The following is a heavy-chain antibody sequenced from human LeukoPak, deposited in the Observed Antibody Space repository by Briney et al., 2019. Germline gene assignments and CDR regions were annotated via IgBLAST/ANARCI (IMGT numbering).Heavy chain of an antibody. CDR3: ATPLYCSSTSCYTPLGDY. CDR2: VSVNGDST. D-gene: IGHD2-2*02. J-gene: IGHJ4*02. V-gene: IGHV3-23*01. Sequence: GGSLRLSCAVSGLTFSTYAMSWVRQAPGKGLEWVSSVSVNGDSTFYADSVKGRFTISRDNSKNTLFLQMNSLRAEDTAVYYCATPLYCSSTSCYTPLGDYWGQGTLVTVSS. CDR1: GLTFSTYA.